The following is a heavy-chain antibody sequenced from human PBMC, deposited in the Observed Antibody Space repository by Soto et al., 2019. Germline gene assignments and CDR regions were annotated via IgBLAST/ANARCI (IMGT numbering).Heavy chain of an antibody. CDR3: ASDTKNYYDSSGYYYAKAFDI. Sequence: GESLKISCKGSGYSFTSYWIGWVRQMPGKGLEWMGIIYPSDSDTRYSPSFQGQVTISADKSISTAYLQWSSLKASDTAMYYCASDTKNYYDSSGYYYAKAFDIWGQGTMVTVSS. CDR2: IYPSDSDT. J-gene: IGHJ3*02. CDR1: GYSFTSYW. D-gene: IGHD3-22*01. V-gene: IGHV5-51*01.